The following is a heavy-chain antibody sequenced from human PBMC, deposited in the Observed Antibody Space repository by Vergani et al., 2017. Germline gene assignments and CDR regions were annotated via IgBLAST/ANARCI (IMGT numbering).Heavy chain of an antibody. CDR2: ISVSGGST. CDR3: AKDSRITMVRGPTSRPYNWFDP. V-gene: IGHV3-23*01. D-gene: IGHD3-10*01. J-gene: IGHJ5*02. Sequence: EVQLLESGGGLVQPGGSLRLSCAASGFTFSSYAMSWVRQAPGKGLEWVSAISVSGGSTYYADSVKGRFTISRDNSKNTLYLQMNSLRAEDTAVYYCAKDSRITMVRGPTSRPYNWFDPWGQGTLVTVSS. CDR1: GFTFSSYA.